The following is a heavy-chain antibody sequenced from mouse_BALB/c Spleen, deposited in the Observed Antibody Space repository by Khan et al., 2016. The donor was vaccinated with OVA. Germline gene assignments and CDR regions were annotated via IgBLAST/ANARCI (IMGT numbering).Heavy chain of an antibody. Sequence: EVQLQESGPGLVKPSQSLSLTCTVTGYSITSDYAWNWIRQFPGNKLEWMGYISSSGSTNYNPALKSRISITRDTSKNQFFLQLNSVTTEDTATYFCARGWFRFYQSFDHRGQGNLSH. V-gene: IGHV3-2*02. CDR1: GYSITSDYA. D-gene: IGHD2-2*01. J-gene: IGHJ4*01. CDR2: ISSSGST. CDR3: ARGWFRFYQSFDH.